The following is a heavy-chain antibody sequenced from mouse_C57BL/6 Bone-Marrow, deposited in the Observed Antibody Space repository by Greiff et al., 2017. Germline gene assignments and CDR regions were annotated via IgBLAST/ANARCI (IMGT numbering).Heavy chain of an antibody. J-gene: IGHJ4*01. CDR3: AKLLPVVARAMDY. CDR1: GYSITSGYY. CDR2: ISYDGSN. D-gene: IGHD1-1*01. Sequence: EVKLQESGPGLVKPSQSLSLTCSVTGYSITSGYYWNWIRQFPGNKLEWMGYISYDGSNNYNPSLKNRISITRDTTKNQFFLKLNSVTTEDTATYYWAKLLPVVARAMDYWGQGTSVTVSS. V-gene: IGHV3-6*01.